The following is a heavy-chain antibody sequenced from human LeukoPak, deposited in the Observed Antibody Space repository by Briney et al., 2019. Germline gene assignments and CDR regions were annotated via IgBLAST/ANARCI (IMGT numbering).Heavy chain of an antibody. J-gene: IGHJ5*02. V-gene: IGHV3-23*01. CDR2: ISGSGDST. D-gene: IGHD3-22*01. CDR1: GFTFSSYA. Sequence: PGGSLRLSCAPSGFTFSSYAMSWVRQAPGKGLEWVSAISGSGDSTYYADSVKGRFTISRDNSKNTLYLQMNSLRAEDTAVYYCAKAGIVVGMNPWGQGTQVTVSS. CDR3: AKAGIVVGMNP.